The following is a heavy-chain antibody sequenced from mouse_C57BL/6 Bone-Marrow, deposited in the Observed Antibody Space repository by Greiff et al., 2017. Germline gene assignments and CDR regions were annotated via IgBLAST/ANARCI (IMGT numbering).Heavy chain of an antibody. Sequence: VQLVESGPGLVKPSQSLSLTCSVTGYSITSGYYWNWIRQFPGNKLEWMGYISYDGSNNYNPSLQNRISITRDTSKNQFFLKLNSVTTEDTATYFCARTYDGSRLYYFAYWGQGTTLTVSS. CDR2: ISYDGSN. J-gene: IGHJ2*01. D-gene: IGHD1-1*01. CDR3: ARTYDGSRLYYFAY. V-gene: IGHV3-6*01. CDR1: GYSITSGYY.